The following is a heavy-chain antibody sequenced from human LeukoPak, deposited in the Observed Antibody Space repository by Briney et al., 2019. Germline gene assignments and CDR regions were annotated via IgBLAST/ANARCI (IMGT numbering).Heavy chain of an antibody. Sequence: GGSLRLSCAASGFTFSSYAMHWVRQAPGKGLEWVAVISYDGSNKYYADSVKGRFTISRDNSKNTLYLQMNSLRAEDTAVYYCAKGRPERSYYPDAFDIWGQGTMVTVSS. CDR1: GFTFSSYA. J-gene: IGHJ3*02. D-gene: IGHD1-26*01. CDR3: AKGRPERSYYPDAFDI. V-gene: IGHV3-30-3*01. CDR2: ISYDGSNK.